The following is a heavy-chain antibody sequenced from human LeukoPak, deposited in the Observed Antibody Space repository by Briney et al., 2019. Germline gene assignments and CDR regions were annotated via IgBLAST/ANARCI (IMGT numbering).Heavy chain of an antibody. CDR2: IKNSGST. V-gene: IGHV4-34*01. CDR3: AREEDCSGGICYLGNAFDI. CDR1: GGSFSGYY. D-gene: IGHD2-15*01. Sequence: PSATLSLTCAVYGGSFSGYYWSWIRQPPGKGLEWIGEIKNSGSTNYNASLKSRVTISVDTSKNQFSLKLSSVTAADTAVYYCAREEDCSGGICYLGNAFDIWGQGTMVSVSS. J-gene: IGHJ3*02.